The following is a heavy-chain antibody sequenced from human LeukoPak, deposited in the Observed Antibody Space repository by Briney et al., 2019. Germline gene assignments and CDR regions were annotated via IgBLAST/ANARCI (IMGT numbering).Heavy chain of an antibody. Sequence: ASVTVSFTSSVYTFTIYYMHWVRQAPGQGLERMGWINPNSGGTNYAQKFQGRVTMTRDTSISTAYMELSRLRSDDTAVYYCARDHSSYYYDSSGYYFDYWGQGTLVTVSS. CDR2: INPNSGGT. D-gene: IGHD3-22*01. CDR3: ARDHSSYYYDSSGYYFDY. J-gene: IGHJ4*02. V-gene: IGHV1-2*02. CDR1: VYTFTIYY.